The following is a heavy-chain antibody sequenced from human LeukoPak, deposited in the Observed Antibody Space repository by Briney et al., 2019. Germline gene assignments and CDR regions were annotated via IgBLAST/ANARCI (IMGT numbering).Heavy chain of an antibody. Sequence: PGRSLRLSCAASGFTSSSYGMHWVRQAPGKGLEWVAVIWYDGGNKYYADSVKGRFTISRDNPKNTLYLQMNSLRAEDTAVYYCARESIEARLVGGAYYYYGMDVWGQGTTVTVSS. CDR2: IWYDGGNK. CDR1: GFTSSSYG. D-gene: IGHD6-6*01. V-gene: IGHV3-33*01. CDR3: ARESIEARLVGGAYYYYGMDV. J-gene: IGHJ6*02.